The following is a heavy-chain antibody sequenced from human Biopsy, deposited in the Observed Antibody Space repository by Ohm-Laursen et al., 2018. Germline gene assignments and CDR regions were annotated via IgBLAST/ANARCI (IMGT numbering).Heavy chain of an antibody. V-gene: IGHV4-59*02. Sequence: GTLSLTCAVSGDSVTKYYWGWIRQPPGKGLEWIGHIYYSVMTNYNPSLQSRVSISVDTSRNQVSLTLSSVTAADTAVYYCARDSGILNYGNFKYYHYYGMDVWDQGTKVTVSS. CDR3: ARDSGILNYGNFKYYHYYGMDV. CDR1: GDSVTKYY. CDR2: IYYSVMT. J-gene: IGHJ6*02. D-gene: IGHD4-11*01.